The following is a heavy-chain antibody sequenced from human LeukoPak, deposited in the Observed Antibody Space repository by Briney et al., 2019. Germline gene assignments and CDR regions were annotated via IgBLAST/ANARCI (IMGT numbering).Heavy chain of an antibody. CDR1: GYSISSGYY. D-gene: IGHD4-17*01. Sequence: SETLSLTCTVSGYSISSGYYWGWIRQPPGKGLEWIGSIYHSGSTYYNPSLKSRVTISVDTSKNQSSLKLSSVTAADTAVYYCARTYGDYVNAFDIWGQGTMVTVSS. J-gene: IGHJ3*02. V-gene: IGHV4-38-2*02. CDR2: IYHSGST. CDR3: ARTYGDYVNAFDI.